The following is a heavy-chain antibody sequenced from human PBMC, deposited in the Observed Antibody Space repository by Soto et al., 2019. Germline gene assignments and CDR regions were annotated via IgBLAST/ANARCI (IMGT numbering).Heavy chain of an antibody. D-gene: IGHD2-15*01. CDR1: GYTLTRYT. V-gene: IGHV1-3*01. Sequence: ASVKVSCKASGYTLTRYTMNWVRQAPGQRLEWMGWINPDNGNTKSSQKFQDRVIITRDTSASTAYMDLSSLRSEDTAVYYCARGIATGQLDPWGQGTLVTVSS. CDR3: ARGIATGQLDP. J-gene: IGHJ5*02. CDR2: INPDNGNT.